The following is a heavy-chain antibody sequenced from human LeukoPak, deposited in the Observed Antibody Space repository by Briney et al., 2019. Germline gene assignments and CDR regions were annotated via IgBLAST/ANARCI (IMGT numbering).Heavy chain of an antibody. CDR1: GGSFSGYY. D-gene: IGHD6-13*01. CDR2: IYYSGST. J-gene: IGHJ5*02. Sequence: SETLSLACAVYGGSFSGYYWSWIRQPPGKGLEWIGYIYYSGSTKYNPSLKSRVTISVDTSKNQFSLKLSSVTAADTAVYYCARDRAAAGIFGTFDPWGQGTLVTVSS. V-gene: IGHV4-59*01. CDR3: ARDRAAAGIFGTFDP.